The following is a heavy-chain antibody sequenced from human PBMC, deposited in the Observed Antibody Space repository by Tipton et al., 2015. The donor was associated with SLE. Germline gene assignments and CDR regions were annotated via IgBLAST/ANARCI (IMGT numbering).Heavy chain of an antibody. CDR1: GGSFSGYS. Sequence: TLSLTCAVYGGSFSGYSYNWIRQPPGKGLEWIGQINHSGITHFNPSLKSRVTISVDTSRNQFSLRLTSVTAADTAVDYCARGEPGYSYGLDWGYYYYMDVWGKGTTVTISS. V-gene: IGHV4-34*01. CDR2: INHSGIT. D-gene: IGHD5-18*01. J-gene: IGHJ6*03. CDR3: ARGEPGYSYGLDWGYYYYMDV.